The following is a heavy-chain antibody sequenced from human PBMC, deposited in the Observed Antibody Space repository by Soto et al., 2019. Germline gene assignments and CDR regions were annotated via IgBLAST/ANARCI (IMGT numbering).Heavy chain of an antibody. CDR2: ISGSGGST. CDR1: GFTFSSYV. V-gene: IGHV3-23*01. D-gene: IGHD3-3*01. CDR3: AKETSSDFWSGYHTFDY. J-gene: IGHJ4*02. Sequence: GGSLRLSCAASGFTFSSYVMSWVLQAPGKGLEWVSAISGSGGSTYYADSVKGRFTISRDNSKNTLYLQMNSLRAEDTAVYYCAKETSSDFWSGYHTFDYWGQGTLVTVSS.